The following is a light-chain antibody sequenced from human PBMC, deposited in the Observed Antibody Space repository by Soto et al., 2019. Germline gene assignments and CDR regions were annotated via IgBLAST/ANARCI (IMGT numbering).Light chain of an antibody. V-gene: IGKV1-39*01. J-gene: IGKJ3*01. Sequence: DIQMTQSPSSLSASVGDRVTITCRASQSISSYLNWYQQKPGKAPKLLIYAASSLQSGVPSRFSGSGSGTDFPLTISSLQPEDVATYYCQQCYSTPTFGPGTKVDIK. CDR2: AAS. CDR1: QSISSY. CDR3: QQCYSTPT.